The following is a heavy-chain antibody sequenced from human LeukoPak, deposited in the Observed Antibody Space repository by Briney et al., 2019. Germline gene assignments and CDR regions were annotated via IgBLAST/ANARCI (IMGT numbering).Heavy chain of an antibody. J-gene: IGHJ4*02. Sequence: GRSLRLSCSAAGFTVSSYAMDWVRQAPGKGLGWGAVISYDGSNKYYTDSVKGRVTISRDNSKNTPYLQMSSLRAEDTAVYCCARDRGWGGLWFGELLLDYWGQGTLVTVSS. V-gene: IGHV3-30-3*01. CDR2: ISYDGSNK. CDR3: ARDRGWGGLWFGELLLDY. D-gene: IGHD3-10*01. CDR1: GFTVSSYA.